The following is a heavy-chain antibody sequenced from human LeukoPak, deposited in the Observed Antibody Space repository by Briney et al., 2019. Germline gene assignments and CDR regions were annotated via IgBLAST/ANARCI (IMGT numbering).Heavy chain of an antibody. V-gene: IGHV5-51*01. CDR1: GYSFTSYW. J-gene: IGHJ4*02. CDR2: IYPGDSGT. CDR3: ARGIDDYGDSEYYFDY. Sequence: GESLKISCKGSGYSFTSYWIGWVRQMPGKGLEWMGIIYPGDSGTRYSPSFQGQVTISADKSISTAYLQWSSLKASDTAMYYCARGIDDYGDSEYYFDYWGQGTLVTVSS. D-gene: IGHD4-17*01.